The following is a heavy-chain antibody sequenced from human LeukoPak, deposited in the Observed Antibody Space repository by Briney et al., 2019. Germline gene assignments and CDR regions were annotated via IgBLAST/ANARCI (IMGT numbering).Heavy chain of an antibody. D-gene: IGHD6-13*01. J-gene: IGHJ4*02. V-gene: IGHV4-61*02. CDR2: MYTSGSA. CDR3: ARDILATSIAAPYY. Sequence: SETLSLTCTVSGGSISSGSYYWSWIRQPAGKGLEWIGRMYTSGSANYNPSLKSRVTISGDTSKNQFSLRLSSVNAADTAVYYCARDILATSIAAPYYWGRGTLVTVSS. CDR1: GGSISSGSYY.